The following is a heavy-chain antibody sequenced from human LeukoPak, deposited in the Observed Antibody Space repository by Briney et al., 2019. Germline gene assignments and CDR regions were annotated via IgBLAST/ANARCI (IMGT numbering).Heavy chain of an antibody. CDR3: ARGGWSQDY. CDR2: IYYNGNT. Sequence: SETLSLTCTDSGGSINNSYWSWFRQSPGKGLEWIGYIYYNGNTNYNTSLESRVTISVDTSKNQIHLRLSSVTAADTAVYYCARGGWSQDYWGQGTLVTVSS. V-gene: IGHV4-59*01. J-gene: IGHJ4*02. CDR1: GGSINNSY. D-gene: IGHD6-19*01.